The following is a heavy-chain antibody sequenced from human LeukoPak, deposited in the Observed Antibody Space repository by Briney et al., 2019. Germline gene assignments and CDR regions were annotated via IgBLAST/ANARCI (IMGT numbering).Heavy chain of an antibody. Sequence: GGSLRLSCAASGFTFQIYALSWVRLAPGKGLQWVASMCGSAGCTFYADSVKGRFTISRDNSKNTLYLQMNDLRADDTAIYYCARDRPNYHESNGHYYNRDGDHWGQGALVTVSS. V-gene: IGHV3-23*01. CDR1: GFTFQIYA. CDR3: ARDRPNYHESNGHYYNRDGDH. D-gene: IGHD3-22*01. J-gene: IGHJ5*02. CDR2: MCGSAGCT.